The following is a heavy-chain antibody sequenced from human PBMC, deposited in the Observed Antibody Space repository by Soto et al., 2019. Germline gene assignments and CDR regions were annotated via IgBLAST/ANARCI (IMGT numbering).Heavy chain of an antibody. J-gene: IGHJ4*02. Sequence: EVQLLESGGGLVQPGGSLRLSCVASGFTFSTYTMSWVRQAPGKGLEWVSVISGSGGSPSYADSVQGRFSISRDNPKNTLYLQMNSLRGEDTAMYYCAKARCSTTNCYVPDYWGQGTLLTVSS. CDR1: GFTFSTYT. V-gene: IGHV3-23*01. D-gene: IGHD2-2*01. CDR3: AKARCSTTNCYVPDY. CDR2: ISGSGGSP.